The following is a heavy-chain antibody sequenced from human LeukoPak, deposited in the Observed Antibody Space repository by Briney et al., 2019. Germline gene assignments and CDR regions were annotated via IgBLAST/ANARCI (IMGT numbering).Heavy chain of an antibody. CDR2: ISYDGSNK. Sequence: GGSLRLSCAAPGFTFSSYAMHWVRQAPGNGLEWVAVISYDGSNKYYADSVKGRFTISRDNSKNTLYLQMNSLRAEDTAVYYCAREVAWRWLVQSYYGMDVWGQGTTVTVSS. J-gene: IGHJ6*02. CDR3: AREVAWRWLVQSYYGMDV. V-gene: IGHV3-30-3*01. D-gene: IGHD6-19*01. CDR1: GFTFSSYA.